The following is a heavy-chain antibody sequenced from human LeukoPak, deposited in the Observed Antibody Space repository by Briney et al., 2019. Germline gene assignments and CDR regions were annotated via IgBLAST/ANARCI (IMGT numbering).Heavy chain of an antibody. CDR1: GFTFSNSG. J-gene: IGHJ4*02. Sequence: PGGSLRLSCAASGFTFSNSGIHWVRQAPGKGLEWVAFIRYDGTTKYYADSVKGRFTISRDNSKNTLYLQMNSLRAEDTAVYYCAKGGPSSYGDYAYFDYWGQGTLVTVSS. CDR3: AKGGPSSYGDYAYFDY. CDR2: IRYDGTTK. D-gene: IGHD4-17*01. V-gene: IGHV3-30*02.